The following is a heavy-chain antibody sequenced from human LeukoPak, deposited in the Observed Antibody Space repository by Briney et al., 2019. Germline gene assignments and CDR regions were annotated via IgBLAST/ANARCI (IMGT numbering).Heavy chain of an antibody. CDR1: GGSFSGYY. J-gene: IGHJ4*02. Sequence: PSGTLSLTCAVYGGSFSGYYWSWIRQPPGKGLEWIGEINHSGSTNYNPSLKSRVTISVDTSKNQFSLKLSSLTAADTAVYYCAGYYYDSSGYYTFEYWGQGTLITVSS. D-gene: IGHD3-22*01. CDR2: INHSGST. CDR3: AGYYYDSSGYYTFEY. V-gene: IGHV4-34*01.